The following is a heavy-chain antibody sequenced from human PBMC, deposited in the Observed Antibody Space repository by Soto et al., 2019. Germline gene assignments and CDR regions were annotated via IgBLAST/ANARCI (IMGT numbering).Heavy chain of an antibody. CDR2: INPATGAA. CDR3: ARGGGVGVAGSAAFDM. J-gene: IGHJ3*02. V-gene: IGHV1-2*02. D-gene: IGHD3-3*01. Sequence: QLHLVQSGAVVKKPGASVTVSCSASGYPVTAYYMHWVRQAPGRGLEWMGGINPATGAAKYTQTFPGRVTLARDPSTSTVFMELSRLTSEDTAVFLCARGGGVGVAGSAAFDMWGQGTLVTVSS. CDR1: GYPVTAYY.